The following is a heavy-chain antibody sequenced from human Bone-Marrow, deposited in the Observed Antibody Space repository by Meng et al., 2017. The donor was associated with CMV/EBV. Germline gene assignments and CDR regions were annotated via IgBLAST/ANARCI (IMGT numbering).Heavy chain of an antibody. CDR2: INPNSGGT. Sequence: ASVKVSCKASGYTFTANYMHWVRQAPGQGLEWMGWINPNSGGTNYAQKFQGRVAMTRDTSISTVYMELNRLRSDDTAVYYCARDGFMITFGGASADWGQGKLVTVSS. D-gene: IGHD3-16*01. CDR1: GYTFTANY. J-gene: IGHJ4*02. CDR3: ARDGFMITFGGASAD. V-gene: IGHV1-2*02.